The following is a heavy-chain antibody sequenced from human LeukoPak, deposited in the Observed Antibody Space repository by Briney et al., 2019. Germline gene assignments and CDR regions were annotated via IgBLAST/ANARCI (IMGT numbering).Heavy chain of an antibody. Sequence: GESLQISCKCSGSTFTNYWIGGVRGTRGKGLGWMGIIDPGDAASGYSPSFQGHVTIAADKSITLSYWQWSSREASAAALYYSTRQIREGHCDYWGQGTLVTVSS. CDR2: IDPGDAAS. CDR3: TRQIREGHCDY. CDR1: GSTFTNYW. J-gene: IGHJ4*02. V-gene: IGHV5-51*01.